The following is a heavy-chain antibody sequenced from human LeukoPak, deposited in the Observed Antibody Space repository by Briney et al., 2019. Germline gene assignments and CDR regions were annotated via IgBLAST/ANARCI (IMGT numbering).Heavy chain of an antibody. V-gene: IGHV3-23*01. CDR3: AKDGQVAFIAALSRNWFDP. CDR1: GFTFSSYA. Sequence: TGGSLRLSCAASGFTFSSYAMSWVRQAPGKGLEWVSAISGSGGSTYYADSVKGRFTISRDNSKNTLYLQMNSLRAEDTAVYYCAKDGQVAFIAALSRNWFDPWGQGHLVTVSS. D-gene: IGHD6-6*01. J-gene: IGHJ5*02. CDR2: ISGSGGST.